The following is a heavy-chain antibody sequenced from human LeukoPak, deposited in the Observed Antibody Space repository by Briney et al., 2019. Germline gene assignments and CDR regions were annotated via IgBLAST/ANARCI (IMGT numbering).Heavy chain of an antibody. D-gene: IGHD3-10*01. J-gene: IGHJ4*02. V-gene: IGHV1-18*01. CDR1: GYTFTNHG. CDR3: ARILDYFGSGSYYAFDS. Sequence: ASVQVSCQPSGYTFTNHGLSWVRQAPGQGLEWMGWISAYSDNTKNAEKFQGRVTMTTDTSTSTAYMELRSLRSDDTAVYYCARILDYFGSGSYYAFDSWGQGTLVSVSS. CDR2: ISAYSDNT.